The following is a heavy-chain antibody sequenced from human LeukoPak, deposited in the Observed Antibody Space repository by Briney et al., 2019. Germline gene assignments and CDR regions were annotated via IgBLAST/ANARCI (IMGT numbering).Heavy chain of an antibody. CDR1: VFAFSHYR. CDR2: INTAGST. Sequence: PGGSLRLSCAASVFAFSHYRMHCVPHAPGRGLVWVSPINTAGSTTYADSVKGRFTVSRDNAKNTLFLQMHSLRVEDTAVYSCTRGHPGEFDYWGQGTLVTVSS. D-gene: IGHD3-10*01. V-gene: IGHV3-74*01. CDR3: TRGHPGEFDY. J-gene: IGHJ4*02.